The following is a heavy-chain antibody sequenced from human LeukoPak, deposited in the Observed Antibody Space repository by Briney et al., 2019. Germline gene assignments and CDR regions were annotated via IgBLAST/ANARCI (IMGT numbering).Heavy chain of an antibody. D-gene: IGHD3-22*01. CDR2: ISYDGSNK. CDR1: GFTFSSYA. V-gene: IGHV3-30-3*01. Sequence: GRSLRLSCAASGFTFSSYAMHWVRQAPGKGLEWVPVISYDGSNKYYADSVKGRFTISRDNSKNTLYLQMNSLRAEDTAVYYCASLYYYDSSGPLDYWGQGTLVTVSS. J-gene: IGHJ4*02. CDR3: ASLYYYDSSGPLDY.